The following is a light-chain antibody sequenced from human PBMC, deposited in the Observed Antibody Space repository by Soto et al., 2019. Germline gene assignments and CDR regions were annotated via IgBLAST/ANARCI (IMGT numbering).Light chain of an antibody. Sequence: QSVLTQPPSASGTPGQTVTISCSGSSSNIGSAYIYWYQHLPGTAPKLLIYRNKQRPSGVPDRFSASKSGTSASLAISGLRSEDDADYYCAAWDDSLVVFGGGSKLTV. CDR1: SSNIGSAY. V-gene: IGLV1-47*01. J-gene: IGLJ2*01. CDR3: AAWDDSLVV. CDR2: RNK.